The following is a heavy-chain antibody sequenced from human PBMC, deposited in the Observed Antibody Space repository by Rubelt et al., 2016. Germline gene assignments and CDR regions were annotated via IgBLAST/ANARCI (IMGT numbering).Heavy chain of an antibody. CDR3: SKDVNPYSYGHGSF. V-gene: IGHV4-31*11. J-gene: IGHJ4*02. D-gene: IGHD5-18*01. CDR2: IYHTGST. Sequence: QVQLQESGPGLVRPSQTLSLICAVSGVSVSTSGYYWSWIRQQPGKGLEWLGYIYHTGSTKFNPSLESRISMSVDTSKNEFSLKWTSVTAADTAIYYCSKDVNPYSYGHGSFWGQGTRVTGSS. CDR1: GVSVSTSGYY.